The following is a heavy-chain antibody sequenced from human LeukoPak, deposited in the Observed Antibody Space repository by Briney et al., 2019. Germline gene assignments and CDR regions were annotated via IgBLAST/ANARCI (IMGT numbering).Heavy chain of an antibody. V-gene: IGHV3-23*01. CDR3: AKDLSVTD. D-gene: IGHD2-21*02. J-gene: IGHJ4*02. CDR2: ISGSGGST. Sequence: GGSLRRSCSASGFTFSSYAMSWVRQAPGKGLEWVSAISGSGGSTYYADSVKGRFTISKDDSNNTLYLQMNSLRAEDTALYYCAKDLSVTDWGQGTVVTVSS. CDR1: GFTFSSYA.